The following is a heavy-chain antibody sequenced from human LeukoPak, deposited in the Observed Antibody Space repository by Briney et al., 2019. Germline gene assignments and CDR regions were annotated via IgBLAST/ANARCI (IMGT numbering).Heavy chain of an antibody. CDR2: IRNKANSYET. Sequence: GGSLRLSCAASGFTFSGSPIHWVRQASGTGLEWVGRIRNKANSYETEYAASVKGRFTIYRDDSKNTAYLQMSSLKSEDTAVYYCSRSYNDYYYYYTDGWGKVTTVTAS. CDR3: SRSYNDYYYYYTDG. V-gene: IGHV3-73*01. D-gene: IGHD3-10*01. CDR1: GFTFSGSP. J-gene: IGHJ6*03.